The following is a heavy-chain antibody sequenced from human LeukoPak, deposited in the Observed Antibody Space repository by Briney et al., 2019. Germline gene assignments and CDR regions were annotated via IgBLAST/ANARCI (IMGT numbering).Heavy chain of an antibody. CDR2: IYYSGSP. Sequence: SETLSLTCTVSGGSISSYYWSWVRQSPGKGLEWIGYIYYSGSPNYNPSLKSRVTISVDTSKNQFSLKLSSVTAADTAVYYCARSNFSSSWDLWGQGTLVTVSS. V-gene: IGHV4-59*08. J-gene: IGHJ4*02. D-gene: IGHD6-13*01. CDR1: GGSISSYY. CDR3: ARSNFSSSWDL.